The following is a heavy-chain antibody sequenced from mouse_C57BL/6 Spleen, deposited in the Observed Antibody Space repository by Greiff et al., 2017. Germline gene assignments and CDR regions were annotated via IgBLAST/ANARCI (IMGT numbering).Heavy chain of an antibody. J-gene: IGHJ2*01. D-gene: IGHD3-2*02. CDR3: ARKDSSGYTDY. CDR1: GYAFSSSW. CDR2: IYPGDGDT. V-gene: IGHV1-82*01. Sequence: QVQLQQSGPELVKPGASVKISCKASGYAFSSSWMNWVKQRPGKGLEWIGRIYPGDGDTNYNGKFKGKATLTADKSSSTAYMQLSSLTSEDSAVYFCARKDSSGYTDYWGQGTTLTVSS.